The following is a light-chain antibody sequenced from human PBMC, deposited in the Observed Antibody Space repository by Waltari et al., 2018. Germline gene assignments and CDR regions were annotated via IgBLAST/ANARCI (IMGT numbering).Light chain of an antibody. Sequence: SYELTQPPSVSVSPGHTARTPRSGSALPKKHPFLSQQKSGQAPVLVIYEDSKRPSGIPDRFSASSSGTLATLTISGAQVGDEADYYCYSTDGSGDRGVFGGGTKVTVL. CDR1: ALPKKH. CDR2: EDS. CDR3: YSTDGSGDRGV. V-gene: IGLV3-10*01. J-gene: IGLJ3*02.